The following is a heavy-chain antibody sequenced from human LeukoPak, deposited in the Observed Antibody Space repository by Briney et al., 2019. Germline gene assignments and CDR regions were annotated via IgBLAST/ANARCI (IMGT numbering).Heavy chain of an antibody. V-gene: IGHV1-18*01. CDR2: ISAYNGNT. CDR3: ARVSITIFGVVQYYYYYYMDV. Sequence: GASVKVSCKASGYTFTSYGISWVRQAPGQGLEWMGWISAYNGNTNYAQKLQGRVTMTTDTSTSTAYMELRSLRSDDTAVYYCARVSITIFGVVQYYYYYYMDVWGKGTTVTVSS. J-gene: IGHJ6*03. CDR1: GYTFTSYG. D-gene: IGHD3-3*01.